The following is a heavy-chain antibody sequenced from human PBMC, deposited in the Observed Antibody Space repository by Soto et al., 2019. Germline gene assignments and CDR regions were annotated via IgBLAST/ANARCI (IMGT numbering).Heavy chain of an antibody. CDR3: ARSGRGSSGFAR. Sequence: GGSLRLSCAASGFTFSSYAMSWVRQAPGKGLEWVSAISGSGGSTYYADSVKGRFTISRDNSKNTLYLQMNSLRAEDTAVYYCARSGRGSSGFARWGQGTLVTVSS. CDR2: ISGSGGST. CDR1: GFTFSSYA. D-gene: IGHD3-22*01. V-gene: IGHV3-23*01. J-gene: IGHJ4*02.